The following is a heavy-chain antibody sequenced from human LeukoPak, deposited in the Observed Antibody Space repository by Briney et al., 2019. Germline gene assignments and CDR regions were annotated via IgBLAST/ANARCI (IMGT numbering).Heavy chain of an antibody. D-gene: IGHD4-17*01. CDR3: ARQGHGGYPWSVAY. Sequence: SEPLSLTCTVSGGSISSSNYYWRWIRQPPGKRPEWIRSIYYRGFSSYNPSLKSRVTISVDTSKTQSSLKLSSVTAADTAVYYCARQGHGGYPWSVAYWGQGTLVTVSS. J-gene: IGHJ4*02. CDR1: GGSISSSNYY. V-gene: IGHV4-39*01. CDR2: IYYRGFS.